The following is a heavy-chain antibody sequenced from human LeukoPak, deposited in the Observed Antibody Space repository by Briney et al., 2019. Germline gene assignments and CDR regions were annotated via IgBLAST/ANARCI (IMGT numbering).Heavy chain of an antibody. D-gene: IGHD1-1*01. J-gene: IGHJ6*03. CDR3: ARAPTGTTDYYYYYYMDV. V-gene: IGHV1-69*05. CDR2: IIPIFGTA. Sequence: SVKVSCKASGGTFSSYAISWLRQAPGQGLEWMGGIIPIFGTANYAQKFQGRVTITTDESTSTAYMELSSLRSEDTAVYYCARAPTGTTDYYYYYYMDVWGKGTTVTVSS. CDR1: GGTFSSYA.